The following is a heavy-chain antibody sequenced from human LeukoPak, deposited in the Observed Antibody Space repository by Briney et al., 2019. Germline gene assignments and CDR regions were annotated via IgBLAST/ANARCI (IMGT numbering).Heavy chain of an antibody. CDR2: INPNSGGT. J-gene: IGHJ4*02. D-gene: IGHD6-13*01. Sequence: ASVKVSCKASGYTFTGYYMHWVRQAPGQGLEWMGWINPNSGGTNYAQKFQGRVTMTRDTSINTAYMELTRLRSDDTAVYYCATLAAPGTAYYFDYWGQGTLVTVSS. CDR1: GYTFTGYY. CDR3: ATLAAPGTAYYFDY. V-gene: IGHV1-2*02.